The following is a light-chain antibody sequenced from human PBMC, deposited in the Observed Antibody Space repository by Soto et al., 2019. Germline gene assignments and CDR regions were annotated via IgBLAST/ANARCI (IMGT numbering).Light chain of an antibody. CDR1: QSVGSN. J-gene: IGKJ5*01. CDR2: DTS. CDR3: QRGDT. V-gene: IGKV3-11*01. Sequence: EIVLTQSPATLSSSPGERATLSCRASQSVGSNLAWYQQKPGQAPRLLIYDTSNRATGIPARFSGSGSGTDFTLTISSLEPEDFAVYYCQRGDTFGQGTRLEIK.